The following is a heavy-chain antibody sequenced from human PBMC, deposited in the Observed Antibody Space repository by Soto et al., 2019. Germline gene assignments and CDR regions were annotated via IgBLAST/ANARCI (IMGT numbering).Heavy chain of an antibody. Sequence: QVQLVQSGAEVKKPGASVKVSCKASGDPFSNYDIKWVRQATGQGLEWMGWMNPNSGNTGSARKFQGRVTMTRNTSISTAYMKLSSLRSEDMAVYYCARGRNGMDVWGQGTTVTVSS. CDR2: MNPNSGNT. CDR1: GDPFSNYD. J-gene: IGHJ6*02. V-gene: IGHV1-8*01. CDR3: ARGRNGMDV.